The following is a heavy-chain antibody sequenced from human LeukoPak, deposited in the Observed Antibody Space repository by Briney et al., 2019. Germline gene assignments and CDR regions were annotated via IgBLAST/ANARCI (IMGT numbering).Heavy chain of an antibody. Sequence: SETLSLTCSVSGGSVSSSNYHWDWIRLPPGKGLEWIGYIYYSGSTNYNPSLKSRVTISVDTSKNQFSLKLSSVTAADTAVYYCARYHYDFWSGYCAWGQGTLVTVSS. CDR1: GGSVSSSNYH. D-gene: IGHD3-3*01. CDR2: IYYSGST. J-gene: IGHJ5*02. CDR3: ARYHYDFWSGYCA. V-gene: IGHV4-61*01.